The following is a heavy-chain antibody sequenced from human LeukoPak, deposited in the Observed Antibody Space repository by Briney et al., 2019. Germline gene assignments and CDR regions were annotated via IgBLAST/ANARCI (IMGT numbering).Heavy chain of an antibody. Sequence: GGSLRLSCATSGFTFSSYAMSWVRQAPGKGLEWVSGISASGGSTYYADSVKGRFTISRDNSKNTLYLQMNSLRAEDTAVYYCAKTIRRYYDFWSGSDCWGQGTLVTVSS. CDR2: ISASGGST. CDR1: GFTFSSYA. CDR3: AKTIRRYYDFWSGSDC. V-gene: IGHV3-23*01. J-gene: IGHJ4*02. D-gene: IGHD3-3*01.